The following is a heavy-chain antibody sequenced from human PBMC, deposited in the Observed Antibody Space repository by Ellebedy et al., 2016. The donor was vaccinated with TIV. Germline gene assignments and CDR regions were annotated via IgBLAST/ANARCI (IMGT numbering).Heavy chain of an antibody. CDR2: IIPILGIL. CDR1: GGTFSSYA. CDR3: AREDGGKALDY. J-gene: IGHJ4*02. V-gene: IGHV1-69*04. D-gene: IGHD4-23*01. Sequence: SVKVSXKASGGTFSSYAISWVRQAPGQGLEWMGRIIPILGILSYAQKFQGRVTITADKSTNTAYMELSSLRSEDTAVYYCAREDGGKALDYWGQGTLVTVSS.